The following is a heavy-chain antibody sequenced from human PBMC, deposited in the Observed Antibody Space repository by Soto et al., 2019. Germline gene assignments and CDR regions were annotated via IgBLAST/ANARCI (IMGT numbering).Heavy chain of an antibody. Sequence: SETLSLTCTVSGGSISSYYWSWIRQPPGKGLEWIGYIYYSGSTNYNPSLKSRVTISVDTSKNQFSLKLSSVTAADTAVYYCARLVSDSSSWPYYYYYYMDVWGKGTTVTVSS. CDR3: ARLVSDSSSWPYYYYYYMDV. CDR2: IYYSGST. CDR1: GGSISSYY. D-gene: IGHD6-13*01. J-gene: IGHJ6*03. V-gene: IGHV4-59*08.